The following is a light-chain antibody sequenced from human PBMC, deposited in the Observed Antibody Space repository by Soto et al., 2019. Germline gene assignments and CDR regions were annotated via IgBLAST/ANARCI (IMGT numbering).Light chain of an antibody. Sequence: DIVMTQSPLSLPVTPGEPASISCRSSQSLLHSNGYNYLDWYLQKPGQSPQLLIYLGSNRASGVSDRCSGSGSGTDFTLKISRVEAEDVGVYYCMQPLQSWTFGQGTKVEIK. CDR1: QSLLHSNGYNY. CDR2: LGS. V-gene: IGKV2-28*01. CDR3: MQPLQSWT. J-gene: IGKJ1*01.